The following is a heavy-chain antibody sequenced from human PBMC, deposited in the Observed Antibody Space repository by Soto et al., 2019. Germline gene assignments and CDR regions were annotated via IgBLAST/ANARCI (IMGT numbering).Heavy chain of an antibody. CDR3: ARGGLVRGYDY. V-gene: IGHV3-21*01. D-gene: IGHD3-9*01. CDR2: ISSSSSYT. J-gene: IGHJ4*02. Sequence: GGSLRLSCAASGFTFSNSDMNWVRQAPGKGLEWVSFISSSSSYTQYADSVEGRFTISRDNAKNSLYLQMKSLGAEDTAVYYCARGGLVRGYDYWGPGTRVTV. CDR1: GFTFSNSD.